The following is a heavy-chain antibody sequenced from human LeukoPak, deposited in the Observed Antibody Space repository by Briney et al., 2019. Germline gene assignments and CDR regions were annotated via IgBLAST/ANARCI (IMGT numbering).Heavy chain of an antibody. CDR1: GYTFTGYY. CDR2: INPNSGGT. D-gene: IGHD6-19*01. CDR3: ATARGSSGWNAFDS. J-gene: IGHJ4*02. V-gene: IGHV1-2*02. Sequence: ASVKVSCKASGYTFTGYYMHWVRQAPGQGLEWMGWINPNSGGTNYAQKFQGRVTMTRDTSISTAYMELSRLRSDDTAVYYCATARGSSGWNAFDSWGQGTRVTVPS.